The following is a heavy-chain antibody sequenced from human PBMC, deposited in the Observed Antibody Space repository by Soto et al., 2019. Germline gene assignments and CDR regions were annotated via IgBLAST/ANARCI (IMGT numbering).Heavy chain of an antibody. J-gene: IGHJ3*02. Sequence: SGPTLVTPTQTLTLACTFSGFSLSSSGVREGWIRQPPRKALEWLALIYWDDDKRYSPSLKSRLTITKDTSKNQAVLTMTNMDPVDTATYYCAHGGPSYCDRDDAFAIWGQGTMVPVSS. CDR1: GFSLSSSGVR. D-gene: IGHD1-26*01. V-gene: IGHV2-5*02. CDR2: IYWDDDK. CDR3: AHGGPSYCDRDDAFAI.